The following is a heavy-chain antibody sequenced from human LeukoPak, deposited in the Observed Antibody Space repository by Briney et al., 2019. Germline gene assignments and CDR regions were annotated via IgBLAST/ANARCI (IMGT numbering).Heavy chain of an antibody. Sequence: GGSLRLSCAASGFTFSSYGMHWVRQAPGKGLEWVAFIRYDGSNKYYADSVKGRFTISRDNSKNTLYLQMNSLRAEDTAVYYCAQDIVLLGSMNDDWGHRTPVTVSS. CDR1: GFTFSSYG. CDR2: IRYDGSNK. V-gene: IGHV3-30*02. D-gene: IGHD4/OR15-4a*01. J-gene: IGHJ4*01. CDR3: AQDIVLLGSMNDD.